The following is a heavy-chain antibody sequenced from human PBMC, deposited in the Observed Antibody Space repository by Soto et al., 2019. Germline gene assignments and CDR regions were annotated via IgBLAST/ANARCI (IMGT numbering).Heavy chain of an antibody. D-gene: IGHD6-19*01. CDR2: IYWNDDK. Sequence: SGPTLVNPTQTLTLTCTFSGFSLSTTGVGVGWIRQPPGKALEWLALIYWNDDKRYSPSLKSRLTITKDTSKNQVVVTMTYMDHVDTATYYCVRFVGVAAAIVDGFDYWGQGTLVTVS. CDR3: VRFVGVAAAIVDGFDY. V-gene: IGHV2-5*01. J-gene: IGHJ4*02. CDR1: GFSLSTTGVG.